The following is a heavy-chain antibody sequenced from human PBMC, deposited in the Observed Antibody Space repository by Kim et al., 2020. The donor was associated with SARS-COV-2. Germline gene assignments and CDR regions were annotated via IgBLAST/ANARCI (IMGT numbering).Heavy chain of an antibody. J-gene: IGHJ4*02. CDR2: IYYSGNT. V-gene: IGHV4-31*03. Sequence: SETLSLTCTISNGSISSGGYYLSWIRQHPGKGLEWIGYIYYSGNTYYNPSLKSRVTISVDTSKNQFSLKVSSVTAADTAVYYCARGKDAYTAWDYWGQGTLVTVSS. CDR3: ARGKDAYTAWDY. D-gene: IGHD2-15*01. CDR1: NGSISSGGYY.